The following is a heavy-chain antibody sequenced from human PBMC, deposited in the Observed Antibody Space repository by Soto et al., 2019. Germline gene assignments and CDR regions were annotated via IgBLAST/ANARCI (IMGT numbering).Heavy chain of an antibody. D-gene: IGHD3-3*01. Sequence: GGSLRLSCAASGFTFSSYSMRWVRQAPGKGLEWLSYISSGSNTIYYADSVKGRFIISRDNAKNSVYLQMNSLRDEDTAVYYCAGRITIFGVVNGNYYGMDVWGQGTTVTVSS. V-gene: IGHV3-48*02. CDR2: ISSGSNTI. CDR1: GFTFSSYS. CDR3: AGRITIFGVVNGNYYGMDV. J-gene: IGHJ6*02.